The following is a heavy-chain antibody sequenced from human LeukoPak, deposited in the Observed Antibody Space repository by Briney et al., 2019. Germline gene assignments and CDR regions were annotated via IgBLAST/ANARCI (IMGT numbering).Heavy chain of an antibody. V-gene: IGHV3-64*02. D-gene: IGHD6-13*01. CDR2: IRSDGDST. CDR3: ARGYRTIAATFLDY. Sequence: GGSLRLSCAASGFTFSSYAMHWVRQAPGKGLEYVSAIRSDGDSTYYVDSVKGRFTISRDNSKNTLSLQMGSLRPEDTAVYYCARGYRTIAATFLDYWGQGTLVTVSS. CDR1: GFTFSSYA. J-gene: IGHJ4*02.